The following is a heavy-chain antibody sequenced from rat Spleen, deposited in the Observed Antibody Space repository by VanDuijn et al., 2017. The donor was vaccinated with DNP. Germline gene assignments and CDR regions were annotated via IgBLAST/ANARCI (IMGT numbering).Heavy chain of an antibody. J-gene: IGHJ4*01. CDR1: GFNFNDYC. CDR2: IKKDSSTI. V-gene: IGHV4-2*01. Sequence: EVKLVESGGGLVQPGRSLKLSCAASGFNFNDYCMGWVRQAPGKGLEWIGQIKKDSSTINYTPSLKDKFTISRDNAQNTLYLQMSKLGSEDTAIYYCVREDKGVDAWGQGTSVTVSS. CDR3: VREDKGVDA. D-gene: IGHD2-2*01.